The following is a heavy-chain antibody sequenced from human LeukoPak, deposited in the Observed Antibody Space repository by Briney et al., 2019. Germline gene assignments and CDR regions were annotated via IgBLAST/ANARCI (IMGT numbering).Heavy chain of an antibody. Sequence: PGGSLRLSCAASGFTFSSYWMHWVRQAPRKGLVWVSRINTDGSTTSYADSVKGRFTISRDNAKNTLYLQMNSLRAEDTAVYYCAKGGPSGYWGQGTLVTVSS. CDR2: INTDGSTT. CDR1: GFTFSSYW. J-gene: IGHJ4*02. V-gene: IGHV3-74*01. CDR3: AKGGPSGY. D-gene: IGHD3-10*01.